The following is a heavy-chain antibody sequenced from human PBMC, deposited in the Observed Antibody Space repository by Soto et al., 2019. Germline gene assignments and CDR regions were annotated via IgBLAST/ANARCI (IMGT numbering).Heavy chain of an antibody. CDR2: IWYDGSNK. CDR3: AREGLSLGLL. D-gene: IGHD1-26*01. CDR1: GFTFSSYG. V-gene: IGHV3-33*01. J-gene: IGHJ4*02. Sequence: QVQLVESGGGVVQPGRSLRLSCAASGFTFSSYGMHWVRQAPGKGLEWVAVIWYDGSNKYYADSVKGRFTISRDNSKNTLHLQMNSLRAEATAVYYCAREGLSLGLLWGQGTLVTVSS.